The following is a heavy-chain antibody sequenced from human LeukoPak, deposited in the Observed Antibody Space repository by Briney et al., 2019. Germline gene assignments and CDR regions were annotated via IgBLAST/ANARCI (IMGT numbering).Heavy chain of an antibody. Sequence: GGSLRLSCAASGFTFSSYAIHWIRHAPGKGLDRVPAISYEGSNKYYADSVKGRFTISRDNSKNTLYLQTNSLRAEDTAVYYCARVVGGSYYYDSSGYYDYWGQGTLVTVSS. CDR1: GFTFSSYA. CDR3: ARVVGGSYYYDSSGYYDY. V-gene: IGHV3-30-3*01. J-gene: IGHJ4*02. CDR2: ISYEGSNK. D-gene: IGHD3-22*01.